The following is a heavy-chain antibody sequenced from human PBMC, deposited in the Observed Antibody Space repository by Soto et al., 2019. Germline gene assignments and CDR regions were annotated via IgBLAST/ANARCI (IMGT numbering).Heavy chain of an antibody. J-gene: IGHJ6*02. Sequence: SEKVSCKASGGTFSSYAISWVRQAPGQGLEWMGGIIPIFGTANYAQKFQGRVTITADESTSTAYMELSSLRSEDTAAYYCARDSLSMTVGDYYYYCCMDVWGQGTTVTVSS. V-gene: IGHV1-69*13. CDR2: IIPIFGTA. D-gene: IGHD3-16*01. CDR1: GGTFSSYA. CDR3: ARDSLSMTVGDYYYYCCMDV.